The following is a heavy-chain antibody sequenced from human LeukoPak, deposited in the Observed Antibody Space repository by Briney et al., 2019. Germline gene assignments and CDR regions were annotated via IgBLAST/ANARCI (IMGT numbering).Heavy chain of an antibody. CDR3: AMNEY. J-gene: IGHJ4*02. Sequence: GGSLTLSCAASGFTFSTNWMSWVRQAPGKGLEWVANIKPDGSEKYYVDSVKGRFTISRDNAESSLYLQMNSLRAEDTAVYYCAMNEYWGQGTLVTVSS. CDR1: GFTFSTNW. CDR2: IKPDGSEK. V-gene: IGHV3-7*02.